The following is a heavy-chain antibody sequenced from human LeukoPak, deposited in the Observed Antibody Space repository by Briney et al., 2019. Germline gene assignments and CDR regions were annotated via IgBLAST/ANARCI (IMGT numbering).Heavy chain of an antibody. CDR2: VSVGNDDI. CDR3: ARNLVGKTDFDY. Sequence: ASVKVSCKTSGFTFTTYAIHWVRQAPGQRLEWMGWVSVGNDDINYPQSFQGRVTITGDTSASTAYMELSSLTSDDTAVYYCARNLVGKTDFDYWGQGTLVTVSS. V-gene: IGHV1-3*01. D-gene: IGHD6-19*01. J-gene: IGHJ4*02. CDR1: GFTFTTYA.